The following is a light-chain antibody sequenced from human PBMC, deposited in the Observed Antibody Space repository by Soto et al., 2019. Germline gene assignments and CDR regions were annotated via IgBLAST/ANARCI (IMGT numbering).Light chain of an antibody. V-gene: IGKV3D-20*02. CDR3: QQRSNWPT. CDR1: QSVSNRF. Sequence: EIVLTQSPDTLSLSPGERATLSCRASQSVSNRFLAWYQHKSGQAPRLLIYGASSRATGIPDRFSGSGSGTDFTLTISSLEPEDFAVYYCQQRSNWPTFGQGTKVDIK. CDR2: GAS. J-gene: IGKJ1*01.